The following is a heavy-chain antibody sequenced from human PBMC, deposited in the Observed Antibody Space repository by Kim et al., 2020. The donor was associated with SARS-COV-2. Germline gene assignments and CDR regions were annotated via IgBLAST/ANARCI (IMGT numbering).Heavy chain of an antibody. V-gene: IGHV3-11*04. CDR2: INNSGTTI. J-gene: IGHJ6*02. Sequence: GGSLRLSCAASGFTFSDYYMSWIRQAPGKGLEWISHINNSGTTIYYTDSVKGRFTISRDNAKNSLSLQMNSLRAEDTAVYYCARARAYNYGYLYYYYAMDVWGQGTTVTVSS. D-gene: IGHD5-18*01. CDR3: ARARAYNYGYLYYYYAMDV. CDR1: GFTFSDYY.